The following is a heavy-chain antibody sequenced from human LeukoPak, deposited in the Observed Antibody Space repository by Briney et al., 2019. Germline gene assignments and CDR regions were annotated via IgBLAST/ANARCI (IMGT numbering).Heavy chain of an antibody. D-gene: IGHD1-26*01. J-gene: IGHJ4*02. CDR2: IYYSGGT. CDR1: GGSFSSYY. CDR3: ATYYSGSYDY. Sequence: SEILSLTCAVYGGSFSSYYWSWIRQPPGKGLEWIGYIYYSGGTNYNPSLKSRVTISMDTSKNQFSLKLSSVTAADTAVYYCATYYSGSYDYWGQGTLVTVSS. V-gene: IGHV4-59*08.